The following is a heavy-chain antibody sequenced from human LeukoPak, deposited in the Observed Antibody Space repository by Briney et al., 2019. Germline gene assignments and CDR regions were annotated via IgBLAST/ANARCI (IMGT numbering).Heavy chain of an antibody. CDR2: ISAYNGNT. D-gene: IGHD3-10*01. J-gene: IGHJ4*02. CDR1: GYTFTSYG. CDR3: ARDGITMDRGVIIAAVDY. V-gene: IGHV1-18*01. Sequence: ASVKVSCKASGYTFTSYGISWVRQAPGQGLEWMGWISAYNGNTNYAQKLQGRVTMTTDTSTSTAYMELRSLRSDDTAVYYCARDGITMDRGVIIAAVDYWGQGTLVTVSS.